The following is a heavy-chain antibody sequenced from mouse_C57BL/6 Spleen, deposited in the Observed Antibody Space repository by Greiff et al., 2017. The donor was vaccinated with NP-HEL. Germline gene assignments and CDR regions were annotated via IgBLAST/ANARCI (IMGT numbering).Heavy chain of an antibody. CDR2: ISYDGSN. D-gene: IGHD4-1*01. Sequence: EVKLMESGPGLVKPSQSLSLTCSVTGYSITSGYYWNWIRQFPGNNLEWMGYISYDGSNNYNPSLKNRISITRDTSKNQFFLKLNSVTTEDTATYYCAREDWDGSKAMDYWGQGTSVTVSS. J-gene: IGHJ4*01. CDR3: AREDWDGSKAMDY. CDR1: GYSITSGYY. V-gene: IGHV3-6*01.